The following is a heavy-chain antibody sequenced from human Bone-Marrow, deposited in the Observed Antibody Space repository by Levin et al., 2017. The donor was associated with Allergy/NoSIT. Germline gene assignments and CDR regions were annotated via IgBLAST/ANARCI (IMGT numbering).Heavy chain of an antibody. CDR2: ITWNRGKK. CDR1: GFNVDDYA. V-gene: IGHV3-9*01. J-gene: IGHJ4*02. Sequence: GGSLRLSCAVSGFNVDDYAMHWVRQAPGKGLEWVSGITWNRGKKDYADSVKGRFTISRDDAKNSLYLQMNSLRTEDTALYYCAKDISGDGSNFDHWGQGTLVTVSS. CDR3: AKDISGDGSNFDH. D-gene: IGHD5-24*01.